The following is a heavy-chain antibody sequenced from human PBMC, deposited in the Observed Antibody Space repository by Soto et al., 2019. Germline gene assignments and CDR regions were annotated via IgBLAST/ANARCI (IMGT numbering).Heavy chain of an antibody. J-gene: IGHJ5*02. CDR1: GYTFSNYG. CDR2: ISLYSDGT. CDR3: ARVVPGAKDWFGP. V-gene: IGHV1-18*01. Sequence: ASVKVSCKTSGYTFSNYGITWVRQAPGQPLEWLGWISLYSDGTNYAQKFQGRVSMTTDTSTTTAYMELRSLKSDDTAVYYGARVVPGAKDWFGPWGQGTLVTVSS. D-gene: IGHD2-2*01.